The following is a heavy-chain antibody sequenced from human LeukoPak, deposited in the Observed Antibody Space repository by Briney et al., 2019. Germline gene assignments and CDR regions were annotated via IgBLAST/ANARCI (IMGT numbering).Heavy chain of an antibody. Sequence: GGSLRLSCAASGFTFSSYSMNWVRQAPGKGLEWVSSISSSSSYIYYADSVKGRFTISRDNAKNSLYLQMNSLRAEDTALYYCAKEYCSGGSCHGAFDIWGQGTMVTVSS. CDR3: AKEYCSGGSCHGAFDI. CDR1: GFTFSSYS. D-gene: IGHD2-15*01. J-gene: IGHJ3*02. V-gene: IGHV3-21*04. CDR2: ISSSSSYI.